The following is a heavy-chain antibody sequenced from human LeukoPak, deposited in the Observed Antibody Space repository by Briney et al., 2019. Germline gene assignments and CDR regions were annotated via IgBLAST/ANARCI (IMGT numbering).Heavy chain of an antibody. CDR1: GGTFTSYA. Sequence: SVKVSCKASGGTFTSYAISWVRQAPGQGLEWMGGIIPLFGTTDYAQKFQGRVTFTADESTSTAYMELSSLRSEDTAVYYCARLLAARPLGPFDYWGQGTLLTVSS. J-gene: IGHJ4*02. V-gene: IGHV1-69*13. CDR3: ARLLAARPLGPFDY. D-gene: IGHD6-6*01. CDR2: IIPLFGTT.